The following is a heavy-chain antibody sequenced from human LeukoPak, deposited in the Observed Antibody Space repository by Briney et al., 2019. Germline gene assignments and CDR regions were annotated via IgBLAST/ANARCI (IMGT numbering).Heavy chain of an antibody. CDR1: GGTFSRYA. V-gene: IGHV1-69*13. CDR2: IIPIFGTA. Sequence: EASVKVSCKASGGTFSRYAISWVRQAPGQGLEWMGGIIPIFGTANYAQKFQGRVTITADESTSTAYMELSSLRSEDTAVYYCARLGERVGIYYDSSGSYWGQGTLVTVSS. J-gene: IGHJ4*02. CDR3: ARLGERVGIYYDSSGSY. D-gene: IGHD3-22*01.